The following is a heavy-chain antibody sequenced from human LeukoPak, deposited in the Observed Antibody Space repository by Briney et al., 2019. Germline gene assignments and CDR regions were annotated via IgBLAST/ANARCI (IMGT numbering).Heavy chain of an antibody. J-gene: IGHJ6*03. CDR2: ISAYNGNT. Sequence: ASVKVACKASGYTFTSYGISWVRQAPEQGLEWMGWISAYNGNTNYAQKIQGRVTITTDESTSTAYMELSSLRSKDTAVYYCARAYCGGDCYWRLVYSYMDVWGKGDTVTVSS. CDR1: GYTFTSYG. CDR3: ARAYCGGDCYWRLVYSYMDV. D-gene: IGHD2-21*02. V-gene: IGHV1-18*01.